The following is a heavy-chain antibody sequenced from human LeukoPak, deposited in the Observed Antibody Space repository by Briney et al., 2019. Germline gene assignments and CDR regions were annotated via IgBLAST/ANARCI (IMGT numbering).Heavy chain of an antibody. CDR2: ISWNSGSI. Sequence: GGSLRLSCAASGFTFDDYAMHWVRQAPGKGLEWVSSISWNSGSINYADSVKGRFTISRDNSKNTLYLQMNSLRAEDTAVYYCAKALMLFSFKRNAFDIWGQGTTVIVS. V-gene: IGHV3-9*01. J-gene: IGHJ3*02. D-gene: IGHD3-16*01. CDR3: AKALMLFSFKRNAFDI. CDR1: GFTFDDYA.